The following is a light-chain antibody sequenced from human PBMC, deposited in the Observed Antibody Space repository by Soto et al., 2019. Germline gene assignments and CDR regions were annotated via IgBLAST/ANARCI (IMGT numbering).Light chain of an antibody. CDR3: NSYRTNYTWL. J-gene: IGLJ3*02. V-gene: IGLV2-14*01. Sequence: QSALTQPASVSGSPGQSITISCTGTSSDVGGYNYVSWYQQHPGKAPKLIIYEVSNRHSGVSNRFSGSKSGNTASLTISGLQAEDEADYYSNSYRTNYTWLFGGGTKLTVL. CDR2: EVS. CDR1: SSDVGGYNY.